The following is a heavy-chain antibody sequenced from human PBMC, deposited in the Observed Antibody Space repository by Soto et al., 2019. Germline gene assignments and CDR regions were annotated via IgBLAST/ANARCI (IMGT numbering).Heavy chain of an antibody. Sequence: GGSLRLSCAASGFTVSSNYMSWVRQAPGKGLEWVSVIYSGGSTYYADSVKGRFTISGDNSKNTLYLQMNSLRAEDTAGYYCARDRYRGANYYGMDVWGQGTTVTVSS. CDR2: IYSGGST. V-gene: IGHV3-53*01. CDR3: ARDRYRGANYYGMDV. D-gene: IGHD4-4*01. CDR1: GFTVSSNY. J-gene: IGHJ6*02.